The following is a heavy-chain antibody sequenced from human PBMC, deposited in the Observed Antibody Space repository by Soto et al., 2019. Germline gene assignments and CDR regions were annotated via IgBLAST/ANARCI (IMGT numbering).Heavy chain of an antibody. CDR1: GYTFTGYY. J-gene: IGHJ6*02. CDR2: INPNSGGT. Sequence: ASVKLSCKASGYTFTGYYMHWGRQAPGQGLEWMGWINPNSGGTNYAQKFQGRVTMTRDTSISTAYMELNSLRAEGTAVYYCAKDPEIVVGIYGMDVWGQGTTVTVSS. V-gene: IGHV1-2*02. CDR3: AKDPEIVVGIYGMDV. D-gene: IGHD3-22*01.